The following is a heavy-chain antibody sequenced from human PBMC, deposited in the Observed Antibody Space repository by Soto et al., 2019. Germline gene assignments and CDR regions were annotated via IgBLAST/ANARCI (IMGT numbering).Heavy chain of an antibody. V-gene: IGHV3-11*01. D-gene: IGHD5-18*01. CDR1: GFTVSYYY. CDR3: ARDISDWDTALVMFDY. Sequence: PGWSLRLGCAASGFTVSYYYMSWIRQGPGKGLEWVSYISSSGSTIYYADSVNGRFTISRDNAKNSLYLQMNSLRAEDTAVYYCARDISDWDTALVMFDYWRQGTLVTFYS. CDR2: ISSSGSTI. J-gene: IGHJ4*02.